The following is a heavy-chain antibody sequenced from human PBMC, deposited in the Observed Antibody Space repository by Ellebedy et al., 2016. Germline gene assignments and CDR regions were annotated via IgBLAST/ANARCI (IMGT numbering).Heavy chain of an antibody. CDR1: GYSFTSYW. Sequence: KVSXXGSGYSFTSYWIGWVRQMPGKGLEWMGIIYPGDSDTRYSPSFQGQVTISVDKSISTAYLQWSSLKASDTAMYYCAMGGTYGGKRYYFDYWGQGTLVTVSS. CDR2: IYPGDSDT. J-gene: IGHJ4*02. V-gene: IGHV5-51*01. D-gene: IGHD4-23*01. CDR3: AMGGTYGGKRYYFDY.